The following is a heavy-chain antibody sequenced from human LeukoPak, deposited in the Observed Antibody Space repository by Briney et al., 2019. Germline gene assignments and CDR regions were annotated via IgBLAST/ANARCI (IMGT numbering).Heavy chain of an antibody. D-gene: IGHD3-22*01. CDR3: ASPYYYDSSGYFY. CDR2: ISSSGSTI. Sequence: PGGSLRLSCAASGFTFSDYYMSWIRQAPGKGLEWVSYISSSGSTIYYADSVKGRFTISRDNAKNSLYLQMNSLRAEDTAVYYCASPYYYDSSGYFYWGQGTLVTVSS. J-gene: IGHJ4*02. CDR1: GFTFSDYY. V-gene: IGHV3-11*01.